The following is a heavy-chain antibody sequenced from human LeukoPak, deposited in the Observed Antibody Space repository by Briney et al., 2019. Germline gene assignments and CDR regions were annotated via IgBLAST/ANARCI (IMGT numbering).Heavy chain of an antibody. CDR3: ATLNDYYDSSGYPRFAP. J-gene: IGHJ5*02. D-gene: IGHD3-22*01. CDR2: IYYSGGT. Sequence: SETLSLTCTVSGGSLSSSSYYCGWIRQPPRKGLEWVVGIYYSGGTSYNPPLTRRDTVSVYTPKNQLSLKLSPVIAPDTELCYCATLNDYYDSSGYPRFAPWGQGTLVTVSS. V-gene: IGHV4-39*01. CDR1: GGSLSSSSYY.